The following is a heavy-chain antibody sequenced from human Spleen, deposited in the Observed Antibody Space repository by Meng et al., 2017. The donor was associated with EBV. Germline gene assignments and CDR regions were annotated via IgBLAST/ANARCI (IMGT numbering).Heavy chain of an antibody. CDR1: CGSASTRSYA. J-gene: IGHJ4*02. V-gene: IGHV4-61*01. D-gene: IGHD5/OR15-5a*01. CDR2: IYYSGST. Sequence: GPGLLKPAMTLYFPSSVSCGSASTRSYAWSLIRQPPVKGLEWIGYIYYSGSTNANPSLKSRGTISLDTSRNQFSLRLTSVTTADTAVYYCARDRSRHSVGGYFDYWGQGILVTVSS. CDR3: ARDRSRHSVGGYFDY.